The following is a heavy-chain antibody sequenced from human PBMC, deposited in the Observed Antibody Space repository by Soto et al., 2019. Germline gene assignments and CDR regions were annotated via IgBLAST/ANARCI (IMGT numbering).Heavy chain of an antibody. Sequence: GESLKISCKGSGYSFTSYWIGWVRQMPGKGLEWMGIIYPGDSDTRYSPSFQGQVTISADKSISTAYLQWSSLKASDTAMYYCARHEGLNNNWNEDGGVAAFDIWGQGTMVTVSS. D-gene: IGHD1-20*01. CDR2: IYPGDSDT. CDR3: ARHEGLNNNWNEDGGVAAFDI. J-gene: IGHJ3*02. CDR1: GYSFTSYW. V-gene: IGHV5-51*01.